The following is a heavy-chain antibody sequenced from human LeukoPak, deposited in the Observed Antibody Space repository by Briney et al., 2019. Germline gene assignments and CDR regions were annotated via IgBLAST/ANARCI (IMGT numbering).Heavy chain of an antibody. CDR2: ISGGGDST. CDR1: GFTFSNYA. J-gene: IGHJ4*02. CDR3: AKLDQWLVRY. V-gene: IGHV3-23*01. Sequence: PGRSLRLSCAASGFTFSNYAMSWVRQAPGKGLEWVSTISGGGDSTYYADSVEGRFTISRDNSKNTLFLQMNSLRAEDTAVYYCAKLDQWLVRYWGQGTLVTVSS. D-gene: IGHD6-19*01.